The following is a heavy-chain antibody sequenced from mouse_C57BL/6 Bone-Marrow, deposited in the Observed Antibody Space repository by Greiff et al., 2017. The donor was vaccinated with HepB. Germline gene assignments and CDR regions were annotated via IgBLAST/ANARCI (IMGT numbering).Heavy chain of an antibody. CDR2: INYDGSST. CDR1: GFTFSDYY. J-gene: IGHJ3*01. CDR3: ARDQAYAMDY. V-gene: IGHV5-16*01. D-gene: IGHD6-5*01. Sequence: EVQLVESEGGLVQPGSSMKLSCTASGFTFSDYYMAWVRQVPEKGLEWVANINYDGSSTYYLDSLKSRFIISRDNAKNILYLQMSSLKSEDTATYYCARDQAYAMDYWGQGTLVTVSA.